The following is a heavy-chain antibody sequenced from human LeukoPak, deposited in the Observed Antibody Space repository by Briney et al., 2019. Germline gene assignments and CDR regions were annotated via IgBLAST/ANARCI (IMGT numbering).Heavy chain of an antibody. J-gene: IGHJ5*02. V-gene: IGHV1-2*02. D-gene: IGHD6-19*01. CDR2: INPNSGGT. CDR3: ARWGDSSGWYGGGFDP. Sequence: ASVKVSCKASGYTFTGYYMHWVRPAPRQGLEWMGWINPNSGGTNYAQKFQGTVTMTRDTSISTAYMELSRLRSDDTAVYYCARWGDSSGWYGGGFDPWGQGTLVTVSS. CDR1: GYTFTGYY.